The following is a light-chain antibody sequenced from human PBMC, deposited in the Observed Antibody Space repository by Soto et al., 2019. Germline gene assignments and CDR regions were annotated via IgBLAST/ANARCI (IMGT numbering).Light chain of an antibody. CDR1: QTISKY. Sequence: EIVLTQSPATLSLSPGDGATLSCRASQTISKYLAWYQQKPGQAPRLLIYESSERASGVPSRFSGGGSGSDFPLTISSLQSKDIAVYYCHQYYTWPRTFGQGTKVEIK. CDR3: HQYYTWPRT. J-gene: IGKJ1*01. V-gene: IGKV3D-15*01. CDR2: ESS.